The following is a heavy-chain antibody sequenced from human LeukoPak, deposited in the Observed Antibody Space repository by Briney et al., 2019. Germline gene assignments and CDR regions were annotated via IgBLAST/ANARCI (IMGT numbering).Heavy chain of an antibody. CDR2: IIPILGVP. V-gene: IGHV1-69*02. J-gene: IGHJ4*02. D-gene: IGHD3-3*01. CDR1: GGTFSSYT. CDR3: ARGLTGYYDFWSGHYLDY. Sequence: SVEVSCKASGGTFSSYTISWVRQAPGQGLEWMGRIIPILGVPNYAQKFQGRVTITEDKSTSTAYMELSSLRSEDTAVYYCARGLTGYYDFWSGHYLDYWGQGTLVTVSS.